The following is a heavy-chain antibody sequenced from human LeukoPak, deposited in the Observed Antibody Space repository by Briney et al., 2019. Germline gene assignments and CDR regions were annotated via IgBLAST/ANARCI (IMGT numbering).Heavy chain of an antibody. V-gene: IGHV3-48*03. CDR2: ISNSDNIR. CDR1: GFTFSRYE. J-gene: IGHJ4*02. CDR3: ARGYTYYYDSSGYSY. Sequence: GGSLRLSCAASGFTFSRYEMHWVRQAPGKGLEWVSHISNSDNIRHYTDSVKGRFTISRDNAKNSLYLQMNSLRAEDTAVYYCARGYTYYYDSSGYSYWGQGTLVTVSS. D-gene: IGHD3-22*01.